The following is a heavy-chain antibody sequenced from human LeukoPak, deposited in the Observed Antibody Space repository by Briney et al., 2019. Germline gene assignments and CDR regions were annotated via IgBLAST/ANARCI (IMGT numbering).Heavy chain of an antibody. CDR3: ARGERDYGDAARFDY. Sequence: ASVKVSCKASGGTFSSYAISWVRQAPGQGLEWMGRIIPILGIANYAQKFQGRVTITADKSTSTAYMELSSLRSEDTAVYYCARGERDYGDAARFDYWGQGTLVTVSS. J-gene: IGHJ4*02. CDR2: IIPILGIA. D-gene: IGHD4-17*01. V-gene: IGHV1-69*04. CDR1: GGTFSSYA.